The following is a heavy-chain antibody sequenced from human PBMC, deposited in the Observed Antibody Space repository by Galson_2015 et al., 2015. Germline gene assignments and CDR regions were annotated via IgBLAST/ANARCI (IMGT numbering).Heavy chain of an antibody. V-gene: IGHV3-15*01. CDR1: GFTFSNAW. D-gene: IGHD6-6*01. CDR2: IKSKTDGGTT. CDR3: TTLSITVPGQ. Sequence: SLRLSCAASGFTFSNAWMTWVRQAPGKGLECLGRIKSKTDGGTTDYAAPVKGRFTISRDDSKNILYLQMNSLKTEDTAVYYCTTLSITVPGQWGQGTLVTVSS. J-gene: IGHJ4*02.